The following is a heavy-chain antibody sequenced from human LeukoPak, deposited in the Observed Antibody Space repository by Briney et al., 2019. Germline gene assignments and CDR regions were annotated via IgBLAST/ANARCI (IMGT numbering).Heavy chain of an antibody. Sequence: SETLSLTCTVSGGSISSYYWSWIRQPPGKGLEWIANIFYSGSPNYNPSLKSRVTISFDTSKNQFSLKLSSVTAADTAVYYCARDPGSSSWYGRDYWGQGTLVTVSS. CDR1: GGSISSYY. V-gene: IGHV4-59*12. CDR3: ARDPGSSSWYGRDY. CDR2: IFYSGSP. D-gene: IGHD6-13*01. J-gene: IGHJ4*02.